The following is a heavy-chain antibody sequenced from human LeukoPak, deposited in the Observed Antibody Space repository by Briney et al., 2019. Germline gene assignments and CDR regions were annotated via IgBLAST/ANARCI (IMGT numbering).Heavy chain of an antibody. CDR2: INHGGST. J-gene: IGHJ5*02. CDR1: GGSFSDSY. V-gene: IGHV4-34*01. D-gene: IGHD3-3*01. Sequence: PSETLSLTCAVYGGSFSDSYWSWIRQPPGKGLEWIGEINHGGSTKFNPSLKSRVTISLDTSRNQFSLKVNSVTAADTAVCYCAKHLRRRFFSRTLGFDPWGQGTLVTVSS. CDR3: AKHLRRRFFSRTLGFDP.